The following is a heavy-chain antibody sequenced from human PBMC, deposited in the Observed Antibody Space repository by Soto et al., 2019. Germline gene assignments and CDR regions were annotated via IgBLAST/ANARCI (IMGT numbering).Heavy chain of an antibody. Sequence: EVQLVESGGGLVQPGRSLRLSCAASGFTFDDYAMHWVRQAPGKGLEWVSGISWNSGSIGYADSVKGRFTISRDNAKNSLYLQMTSLRAEDTALYYCAKWDDYGDRKEAFDIWGQGTMVTVSS. CDR3: AKWDDYGDRKEAFDI. CDR2: ISWNSGSI. CDR1: GFTFDDYA. V-gene: IGHV3-9*01. D-gene: IGHD4-17*01. J-gene: IGHJ3*02.